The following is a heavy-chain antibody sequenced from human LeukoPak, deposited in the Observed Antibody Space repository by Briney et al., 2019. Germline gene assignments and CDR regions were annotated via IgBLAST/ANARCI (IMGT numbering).Heavy chain of an antibody. CDR3: AKDIRGYSYGSWFDP. D-gene: IGHD5-18*01. J-gene: IGHJ5*02. CDR1: GFTFDDYA. CDR2: ISWNSGSI. V-gene: IGHV3-9*01. Sequence: GRSLRLSCAASGFTFDDYAMHWVRQAPGKGLEWVSGISWNSGSIGYADSVKGRFTISRDNAKNSLYLQMNSLRAEDTALYYCAKDIRGYSYGSWFDPWCQGTLVTVSS.